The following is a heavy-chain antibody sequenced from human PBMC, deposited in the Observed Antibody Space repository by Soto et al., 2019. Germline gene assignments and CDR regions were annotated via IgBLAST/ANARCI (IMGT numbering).Heavy chain of an antibody. J-gene: IGHJ5*01. Sequence: PGGSLRLSCAASGFTFSSYSMNWVRQAPGKGLEWVSSISSSSSYIYYADSVKGRFTISRDNAKNSLYLQMNSLRAEDTAVYYCSRVFRWYDNWLERWGQGTRVTVSS. D-gene: IGHD6-13*01. CDR3: SRVFRWYDNWLER. V-gene: IGHV3-21*01. CDR1: GFTFSSYS. CDR2: ISSSSSYI.